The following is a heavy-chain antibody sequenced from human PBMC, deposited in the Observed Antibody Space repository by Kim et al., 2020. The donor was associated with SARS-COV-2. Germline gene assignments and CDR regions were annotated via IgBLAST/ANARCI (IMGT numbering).Heavy chain of an antibody. Sequence: SQTLSLTCAISGDSVSSNSAAWNWIRQSPSRGLEWLGRTYYRSKWYNDYAVSVKSRITINPDTSKNQFSLQLNSVTPEDTAVYYCARDGYSSSWYIFGGWFDPWGQGTLVTVSS. CDR3: ARDGYSSSWYIFGGWFDP. D-gene: IGHD6-13*01. CDR1: GDSVSSNSAA. J-gene: IGHJ5*02. CDR2: TYYRSKWYN. V-gene: IGHV6-1*01.